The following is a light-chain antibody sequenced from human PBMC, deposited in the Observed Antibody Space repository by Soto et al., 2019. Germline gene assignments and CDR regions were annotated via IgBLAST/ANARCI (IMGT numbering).Light chain of an antibody. Sequence: SYELTQPPSVSVSPGQTASITCSGDKLGDKYACWYQQKPGQSPVLVIYHNTKRPSGIPERFSGSTFGNTATLTISGTQAMDEADYYCQAGDSSTVIFGVGTKLTVL. CDR1: KLGDKY. CDR2: HNT. CDR3: QAGDSSTVI. J-gene: IGLJ2*01. V-gene: IGLV3-1*01.